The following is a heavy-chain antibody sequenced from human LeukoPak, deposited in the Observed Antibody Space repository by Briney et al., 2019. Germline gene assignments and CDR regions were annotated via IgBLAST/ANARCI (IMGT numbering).Heavy chain of an antibody. CDR3: ARGSPADNYYYYYMDV. D-gene: IGHD2-2*01. J-gene: IGHJ6*03. V-gene: IGHV1-8*01. Sequence: ASVKVSCKASGYTFTSYDINWVRQATGQGLEWMGWMNPNSGNTGYAQKFQGRVTMTRNTSISTAYMELSSLRSEDTAVYYCARGSPADNYYYYYMDVWGKGTTVTISS. CDR1: GYTFTSYD. CDR2: MNPNSGNT.